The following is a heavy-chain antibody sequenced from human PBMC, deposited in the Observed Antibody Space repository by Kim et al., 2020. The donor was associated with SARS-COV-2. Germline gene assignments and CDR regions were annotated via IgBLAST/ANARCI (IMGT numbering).Heavy chain of an antibody. CDR3: ARHGTSGYYNEYDNWFES. CDR2: IYPGVSDA. D-gene: IGHD3-22*01. J-gene: IGHJ5*01. Sequence: GESLKISCKASGYRFSNFWIGWVRQKPGKGLEWMGIIYPGVSDAKYSPSFQGQVTISADKSTATAYLQWSSLRASDTAMYYCARHGTSGYYNEYDNWFES. CDR1: GYRFSNFW. V-gene: IGHV5-51*01.